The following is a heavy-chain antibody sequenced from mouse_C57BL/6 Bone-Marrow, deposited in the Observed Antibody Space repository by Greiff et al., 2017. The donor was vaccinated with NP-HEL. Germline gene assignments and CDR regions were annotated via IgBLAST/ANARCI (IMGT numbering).Heavy chain of an antibody. Sequence: EVKLVESGGDLVKPGGSLKLSCAASGFTFSSYGMSWVRQTPDKRLEWVATISSGGSYTYYPDSVKGRFTISRDNAKNTLYLQMSSLKSEDTAMYYCARLDYWGQGTTLTVSP. CDR2: ISSGGSYT. V-gene: IGHV5-6*01. CDR3: ARLDY. CDR1: GFTFSSYG. J-gene: IGHJ2*01.